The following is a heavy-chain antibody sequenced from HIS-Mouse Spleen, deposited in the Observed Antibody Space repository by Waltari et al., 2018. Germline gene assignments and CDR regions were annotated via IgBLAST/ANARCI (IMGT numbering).Heavy chain of an antibody. CDR2: IYTSGST. Sequence: QVQLQESGPGLVKPSETLSLTCTVPGGPISSYYLTWIRQPAGKGLEWIGRIYTSGSTNYNPSLKSRVTMSVDTSKNQFSLKLSSVTAADTAVYYCARYCSGGSCYGGSFDYWGQGTLVTVSS. CDR3: ARYCSGGSCYGGSFDY. J-gene: IGHJ4*02. D-gene: IGHD2-15*01. V-gene: IGHV4-4*07. CDR1: GGPISSYY.